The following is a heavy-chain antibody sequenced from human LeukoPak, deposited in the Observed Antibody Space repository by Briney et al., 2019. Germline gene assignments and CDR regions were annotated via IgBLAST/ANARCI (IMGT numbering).Heavy chain of an antibody. CDR3: AKTTTGYSSGRYPGWPVDY. CDR2: ISGSGGIT. V-gene: IGHV3-23*01. CDR1: GFTFSSYA. Sequence: GGSLRLSCAASGFTFSSYAIYWVRQAPGKGLEWVSGISGSGGITYFADPVKGRFTISRDNSKNTVYLQMNSLRAEDTAVYYCAKTTTGYSSGRYPGWPVDYWGQGTLVTVFS. D-gene: IGHD6-19*01. J-gene: IGHJ4*02.